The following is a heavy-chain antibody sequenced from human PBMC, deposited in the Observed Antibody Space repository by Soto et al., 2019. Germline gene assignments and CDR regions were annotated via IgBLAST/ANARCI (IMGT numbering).Heavy chain of an antibody. D-gene: IGHD2-8*02. V-gene: IGHV4-39*01. Sequence: SETLSLTWSVSGGSISSRSYSWGWIRQPPGKGLEWIVTIYYSGSSNYDPSLKSRVTISVDTSKNQFSLKLSSVTAADTAVYYCVRLAGYRTGANCYGPYAMDVWGQGTTVTV. CDR3: VRLAGYRTGANCYGPYAMDV. J-gene: IGHJ6*02. CDR2: IYYSGSS. CDR1: GGSISSRSYS.